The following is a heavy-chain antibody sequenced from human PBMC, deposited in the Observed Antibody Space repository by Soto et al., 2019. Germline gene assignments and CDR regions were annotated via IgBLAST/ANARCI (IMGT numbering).Heavy chain of an antibody. CDR1: GFTFSNYE. D-gene: IGHD4-17*01. Sequence: GGSLRLSCVGSGFTFSNYEMTWVRQAPGKGPQWVSYISSGGGSKYFAAPVKGRVSISRDNAKNSLFLDMNNLRGEDTALYYCARLRLAAPTGWYSDLWGRGTLVTVSS. V-gene: IGHV3-48*03. CDR3: ARLRLAAPTGWYSDL. CDR2: ISSGGGSK. J-gene: IGHJ2*01.